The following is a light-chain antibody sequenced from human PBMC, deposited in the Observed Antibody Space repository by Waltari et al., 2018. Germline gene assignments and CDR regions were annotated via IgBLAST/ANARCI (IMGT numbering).Light chain of an antibody. Sequence: QLMLTQSPSASASLGASVKLTCTLISGHSSYAIAWHQQPPEKGPRYLMKVNSDGSHIKGDGIPERFSGSSSGAERYLTISSLQSEDEAEYYCQTGGFGIWVFGGGTKLTVL. V-gene: IGLV4-69*01. CDR2: VNSDGSH. J-gene: IGLJ3*02. CDR1: SGHSSYA. CDR3: QTGGFGIWV.